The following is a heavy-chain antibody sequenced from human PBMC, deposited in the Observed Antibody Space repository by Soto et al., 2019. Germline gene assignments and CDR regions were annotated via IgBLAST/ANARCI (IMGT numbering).Heavy chain of an antibody. CDR1: GYTFIDYY. D-gene: IGHD3-9*01. V-gene: IGHV1-2*02. J-gene: IGHJ4*02. CDR3: ARPPGYVSDWYYFDL. Sequence: GASVKVTCKASGYTFIDYYMHWVRQAPGQGFEWMGRISPKSGGTNYAQTFQGRVTMTWDTSLNTAYMELSSLISEDTAVYYCARPPGYVSDWYYFDLWGQGTLVTVSS. CDR2: ISPKSGGT.